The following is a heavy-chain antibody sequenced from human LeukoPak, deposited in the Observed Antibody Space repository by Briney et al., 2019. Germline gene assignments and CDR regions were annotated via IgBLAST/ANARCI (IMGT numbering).Heavy chain of an antibody. J-gene: IGHJ4*02. V-gene: IGHV1-18*01. CDR3: ARCGAAVTTHFSH. CDR1: GYSFSIYG. CDR2: NSASDGTT. Sequence: ASVKVSCKASGYSFSIYGITWARQAPGQGLEYLGWNSASDGTTNYAQKVQDRVTMTTDTSTSTAYLELRSLRSEDTAVYYCARCGAAVTTHFSHWGQGTLVTVSS. D-gene: IGHD4-17*01.